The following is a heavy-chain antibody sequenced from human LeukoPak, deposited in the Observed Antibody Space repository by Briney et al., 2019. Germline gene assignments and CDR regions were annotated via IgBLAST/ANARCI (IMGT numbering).Heavy chain of an antibody. CDR2: ISAYNGNT. J-gene: IGHJ5*02. D-gene: IGHD3-3*01. CDR1: GYTFTSDG. CDR3: ASAFFFRDSWSGHNP. V-gene: IGHV1-18*01. Sequence: ASVKVSCKASGYTFTSDGISWVRQAPGQGREWMGWISAYNGNTNYAQKFQGRVTMTTDTSTSTAYMELKSLRSDDTAVYYCASAFFFRDSWSGHNPWGQGTLVTVSS.